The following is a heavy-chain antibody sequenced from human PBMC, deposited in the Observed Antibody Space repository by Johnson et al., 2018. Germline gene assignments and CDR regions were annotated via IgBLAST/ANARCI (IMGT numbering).Heavy chain of an antibody. V-gene: IGHV4-59*01. Sequence: QLQESGPGLVKPSDTLSLMCTVSGGSISSYYYHWIRQSPGKGLEWIGYMYHSGGTNYNPSLNGRVTISLDTSKNQFSLKRSSVTAADTAVYYCARGRGPGSYSQAYLDHWGQGTLVTVSS. D-gene: IGHD3-3*02. CDR2: MYHSGGT. CDR1: GGSISSYY. CDR3: ARGRGPGSYSQAYLDH. J-gene: IGHJ1*01.